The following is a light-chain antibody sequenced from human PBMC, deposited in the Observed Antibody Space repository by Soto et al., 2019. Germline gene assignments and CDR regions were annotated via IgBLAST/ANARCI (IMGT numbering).Light chain of an antibody. V-gene: IGLV2-11*01. J-gene: IGLJ1*01. CDR3: CSYAGSSYV. CDR2: DVS. CDR1: SSDVGGYNY. Sequence: QSVQTQPRSVSGSPGQSVTISCTGTSSDVGGYNYVSWYQQHPGKAPKLMIYDVSKRPSGVPDRFSGSKSGNTASLTISGLQAEDEADYYCCSYAGSSYVFGTGTKVTVL.